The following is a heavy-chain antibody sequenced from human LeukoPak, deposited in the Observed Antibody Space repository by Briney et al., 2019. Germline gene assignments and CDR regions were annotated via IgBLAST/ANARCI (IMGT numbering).Heavy chain of an antibody. CDR2: IYYSGST. V-gene: IGHV4-31*03. D-gene: IGHD2-15*01. CDR3: ALGYCGGGSCYDREYFQH. CDR1: GGSISSGGYY. J-gene: IGHJ1*01. Sequence: SQTLSLTCTVSGGSISSGGYYWTWIRQHPGKGLEWNGYIYYSGSTYYTPSLKSRVTISVDTSKNQFSLRLSSVTAADTAVYYCALGYCGGGSCYDREYFQHWGQGTLVTVSS.